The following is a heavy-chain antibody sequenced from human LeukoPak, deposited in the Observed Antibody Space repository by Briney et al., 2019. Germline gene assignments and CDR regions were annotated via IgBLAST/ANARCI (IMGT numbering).Heavy chain of an antibody. J-gene: IGHJ6*02. V-gene: IGHV1-2*02. CDR1: GYTFTGYY. D-gene: IGHD3-10*01. CDR3: ARGRGRRAKDYYYYYGMDV. CDR2: INPNSGGT. Sequence: GASVKVSCKASGYTFTGYYMHWVRQAPGQGLEWMGWINPNSGGTNYAQKSQGRVTMTRDTSISTAYMVLSRLRSDDTAVYYCARGRGRRAKDYYYYYGMDVWGQGTTVTVSS.